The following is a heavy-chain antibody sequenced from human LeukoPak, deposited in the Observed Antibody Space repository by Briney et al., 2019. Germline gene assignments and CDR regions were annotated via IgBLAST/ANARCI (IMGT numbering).Heavy chain of an antibody. D-gene: IGHD3/OR15-3a*01. Sequence: GRSLRLSCAASGFTFNNYAMHWVRQAPGKGLQWVAVISYDGSNKYYADSVKGRFTISRDNSKNTLYLQINSLRAEDTAVYYCARDSGFSGTQRGEYWGQGTLVTVSS. CDR3: ARDSGFSGTQRGEY. J-gene: IGHJ4*02. V-gene: IGHV3-30*04. CDR2: ISYDGSNK. CDR1: GFTFNNYA.